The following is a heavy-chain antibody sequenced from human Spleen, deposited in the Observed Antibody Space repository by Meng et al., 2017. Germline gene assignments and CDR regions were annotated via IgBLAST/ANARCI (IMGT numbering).Heavy chain of an antibody. CDR1: GGSFSGYY. CDR2: INHSGST. CDR3: ARGVGATFSYVCYFDY. Sequence: SETLSLTCAVYGGSFSGYYWSWIRQPPGKGLEWIGEINHSGSTNYNPSLKSRVTISVDTSKNQFSLKLSSVTAADTAVYYCARGVGATFSYVCYFDYWGQGTLVTVSS. D-gene: IGHD1-26*01. V-gene: IGHV4-34*01. J-gene: IGHJ4*02.